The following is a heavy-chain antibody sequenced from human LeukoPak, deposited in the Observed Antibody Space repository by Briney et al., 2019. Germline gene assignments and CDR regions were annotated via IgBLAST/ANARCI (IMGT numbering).Heavy chain of an antibody. Sequence: SETLSLTCGVYGGSFSGYYWSWIRQPPGKGLEWIGEINHSGSTNYNPSLKSRVTISVDTSKNQFSLKLSSVTAADTAVYYCARRRITMIVVVITPFDYWGQGTLVTVSS. CDR3: ARRRITMIVVVITPFDY. V-gene: IGHV4-34*01. D-gene: IGHD3-22*01. J-gene: IGHJ4*02. CDR1: GGSFSGYY. CDR2: INHSGST.